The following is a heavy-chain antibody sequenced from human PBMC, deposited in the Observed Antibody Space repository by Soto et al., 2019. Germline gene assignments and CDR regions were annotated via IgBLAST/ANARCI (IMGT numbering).Heavy chain of an antibody. Sequence: QVQLQESGPGLVKPSQTVSLNCSVSGVSINSGEYYWRWIRQHAGQGLEWIGYIYYSGTTYYNPSLKSRITISIDTSTNQFSLEMSSVTAADTAVYYCARVRGHAFDIRGQGTMVTVSS. J-gene: IGHJ3*02. CDR3: ARVRGHAFDI. CDR1: GVSINSGEYY. CDR2: IYYSGTT. D-gene: IGHD3-10*01. V-gene: IGHV4-31*03.